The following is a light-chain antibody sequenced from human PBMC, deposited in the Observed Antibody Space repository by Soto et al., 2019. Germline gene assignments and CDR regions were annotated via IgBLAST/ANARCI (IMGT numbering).Light chain of an antibody. V-gene: IGLV2-14*03. Sequence: QSVLTQPASVSGSPGQSITISCTGTSSDIGGYNYVSWYQQHTGKAPKLIVYDVSNRPSGVSNRFSGSKSGNTASLTISGLQAEDEADYYCSSYRRSSTLVFGGGTKLTVL. CDR2: DVS. J-gene: IGLJ2*01. CDR3: SSYRRSSTLV. CDR1: SSDIGGYNY.